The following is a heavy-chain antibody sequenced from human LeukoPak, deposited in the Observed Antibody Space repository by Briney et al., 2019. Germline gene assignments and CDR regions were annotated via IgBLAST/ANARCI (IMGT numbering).Heavy chain of an antibody. J-gene: IGHJ4*02. CDR1: GYTFTAYY. CDR2: INSNSGDT. V-gene: IGHV1-2*02. Sequence: ASVKVSCKASGYTFTAYYLQWVRQAPGQGLEWMGWINSNSGDTDSAQKFQGRLTLTRDTSSTTAYMELTGLTSDDTAVYYCARLRLGGWYLGDYWGQGTLVTVSS. CDR3: ARLRLGGWYLGDY. D-gene: IGHD6-19*01.